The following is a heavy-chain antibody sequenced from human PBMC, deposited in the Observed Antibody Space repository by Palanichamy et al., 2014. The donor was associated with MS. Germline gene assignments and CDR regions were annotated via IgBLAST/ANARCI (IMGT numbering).Heavy chain of an antibody. CDR1: GFSLSTSGVG. Sequence: QITLKESGPTLVNPTQTLTLTCTFSGFSLSTSGVGVGWIRQPPGKALEWLAIIYWDDDKRYSPSLKSRLTITKDTSNNQVVLTMTNMDPVDTATYFCAHREWNWFRFDPWGQGTLVTVSS. CDR3: AHREWNWFRFDP. D-gene: IGHD1-7*01. J-gene: IGHJ5*02. CDR2: IYWDDDK. V-gene: IGHV2-5*02.